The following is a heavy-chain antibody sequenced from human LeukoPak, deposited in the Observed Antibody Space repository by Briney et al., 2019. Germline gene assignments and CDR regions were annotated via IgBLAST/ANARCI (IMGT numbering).Heavy chain of an antibody. Sequence: SETLSLTCVVYGGSFSGYYWSWIRQPPGKGLEWIGEINHSGSTNYNPSLKSRVTISVDTSKNQFSLKLSSVTAADTAVYYCAGDPGATDYYFDYWGQGTLVTVSS. D-gene: IGHD1-26*01. CDR3: AGDPGATDYYFDY. CDR1: GGSFSGYY. J-gene: IGHJ4*02. CDR2: INHSGST. V-gene: IGHV4-34*01.